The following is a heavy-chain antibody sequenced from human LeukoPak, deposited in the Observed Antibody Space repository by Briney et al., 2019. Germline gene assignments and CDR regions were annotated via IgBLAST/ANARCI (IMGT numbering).Heavy chain of an antibody. D-gene: IGHD6-13*01. CDR2: IYHSGST. V-gene: IGHV4-4*02. CDR1: GGSISSSNW. CDR3: ARDSSSWYPRLYYGMDV. Sequence: PSGTLSLTCAVSGGSISSSNWWSWVRQPPGKGLEWIGEIYHSGSTNYNPSLKSRVTISVDTSKNQFSLKLSSVTAADTAVYYCARDSSSWYPRLYYGMDVWGQGTTVTVSS. J-gene: IGHJ6*02.